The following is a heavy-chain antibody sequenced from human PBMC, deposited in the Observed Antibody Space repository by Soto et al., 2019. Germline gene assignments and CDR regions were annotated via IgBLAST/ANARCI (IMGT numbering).Heavy chain of an antibody. Sequence: GGSLRLSCAASGFTVSSNYMSWVRQAPGKGLEWVSVIYSGGSTYYADSVKGRFTISRDNSKNTLYLQMNSLRAEDTAVYYCARDRTREVVLENWGQGTLVTSPQ. CDR1: GFTVSSNY. J-gene: IGHJ4*02. CDR2: IYSGGST. CDR3: ARDRTREVVLEN. V-gene: IGHV3-53*01. D-gene: IGHD2-15*01.